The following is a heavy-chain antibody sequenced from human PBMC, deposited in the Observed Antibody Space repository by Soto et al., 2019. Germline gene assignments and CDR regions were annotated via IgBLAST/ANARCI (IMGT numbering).Heavy chain of an antibody. V-gene: IGHV3-11*01. Sequence: GGSLRLSCAASGFPFSDYYMSWMRQSPGRGLEWVSYMSISGTTIYYADSVKGRFTISRDNAKNALYLQMNSLRAEDTAVYYCARDSYGRSRGSLGYWGQGTLVTVSS. J-gene: IGHJ4*02. D-gene: IGHD4-17*01. CDR2: MSISGTTI. CDR3: ARDSYGRSRGSLGY. CDR1: GFPFSDYY.